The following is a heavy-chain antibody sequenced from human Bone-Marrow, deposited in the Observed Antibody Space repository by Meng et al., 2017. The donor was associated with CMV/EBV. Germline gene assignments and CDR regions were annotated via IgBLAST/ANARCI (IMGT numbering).Heavy chain of an antibody. CDR1: GDTFTGYY. CDR3: TRDAHLTTPTPNYFDP. CDR2: INRNRGNT. V-gene: IGHV1-2*06. Sequence: QVQLVQSGADCGRPGASVKVSCTASGDTFTGYYMHWVRQAPGQGLEWMGRINRNRGNTNYAQKLQGRFTMTGDTSISTAYMELSRLRSDDTAVYYCTRDAHLTTPTPNYFDPWGQGTLVTVSS. J-gene: IGHJ5*02. D-gene: IGHD1-7*01.